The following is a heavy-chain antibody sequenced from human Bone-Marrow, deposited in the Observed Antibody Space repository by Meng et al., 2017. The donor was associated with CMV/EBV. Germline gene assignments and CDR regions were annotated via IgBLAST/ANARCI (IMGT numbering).Heavy chain of an antibody. Sequence: GESLKISCKGSGNSFTSNWIGWVRQMPGKRLEWMGIIYPGGSDTRYSPSFQGQVTISADKSITTAYLQWSSLKASDTAMYYWARQGLAYSSSWYQWGQGTLVTVSS. V-gene: IGHV5-51*01. CDR3: ARQGLAYSSSWYQ. J-gene: IGHJ4*02. D-gene: IGHD6-13*01. CDR1: GNSFTSNW. CDR2: IYPGGSDT.